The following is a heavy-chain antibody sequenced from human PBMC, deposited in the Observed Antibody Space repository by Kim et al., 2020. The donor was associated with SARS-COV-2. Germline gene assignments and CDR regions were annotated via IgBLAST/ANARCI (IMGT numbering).Heavy chain of an antibody. Sequence: SETLSLTCAVYGGSFSGYYWSWIRQPPGKGLEWIGEINHSGSTNYNPSLKSRVTISVDTSKNQFSLKLSSVTAADTAVYYCASIYGSGSFYYYYGMDVWGQGTTVTVSS. CDR3: ASIYGSGSFYYYYGMDV. J-gene: IGHJ6*02. CDR2: INHSGST. V-gene: IGHV4-34*01. D-gene: IGHD3-10*01. CDR1: GGSFSGYY.